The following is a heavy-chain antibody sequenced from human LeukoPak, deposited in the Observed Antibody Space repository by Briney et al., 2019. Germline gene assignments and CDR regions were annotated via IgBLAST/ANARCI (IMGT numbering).Heavy chain of an antibody. V-gene: IGHV4-59*02. CDR1: GGSVSSSY. D-gene: IGHD1-14*01. J-gene: IGHJ6*03. CDR3: ASAIAEDFYYYYMDV. Sequence: SETLSLTCTVSGGSVSSSYWTWIRQPPGKGLEWIGYIYYSGSTNYNPSLKSRVTISVDTSKNQFSLNLSSVTAADTAVYYCASAIAEDFYYYYMDVWGKGTTVTVSS. CDR2: IYYSGST.